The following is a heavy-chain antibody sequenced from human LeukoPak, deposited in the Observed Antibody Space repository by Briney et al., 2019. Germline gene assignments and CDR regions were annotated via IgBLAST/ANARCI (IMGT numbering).Heavy chain of an antibody. CDR2: ISSSGSTI. V-gene: IGHV3-48*03. CDR3: ARDKRHYDILTGSDY. D-gene: IGHD3-9*01. Sequence: GGSLRLSCAASGVTFSSYEMNWVRQAPGKGLEWVSYISSSGSTIYYADSVKGRFTISRDKAKNSLYLQMNSLRAEDTAVYYCARDKRHYDILTGSDYWGQGTLVTVSS. CDR1: GVTFSSYE. J-gene: IGHJ4*02.